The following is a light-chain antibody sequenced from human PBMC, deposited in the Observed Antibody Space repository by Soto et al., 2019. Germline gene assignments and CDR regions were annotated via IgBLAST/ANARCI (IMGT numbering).Light chain of an antibody. J-gene: IGLJ1*01. Sequence: QSVLTQPASGSGAPGQSIPISCTGNSSDVGGYSYVSWYQQQPGKAPKLVISDVSNRPSGVSDRFSGSKSGNTASLTISGLQTEDEADYYCASYTTSSTYVFGTGTKITVL. CDR3: ASYTTSSTYV. CDR2: DVS. CDR1: SSDVGGYSY. V-gene: IGLV2-14*01.